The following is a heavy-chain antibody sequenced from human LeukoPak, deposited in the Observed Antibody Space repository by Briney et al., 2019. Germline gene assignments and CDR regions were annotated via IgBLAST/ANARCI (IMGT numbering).Heavy chain of an antibody. CDR1: GFTFSSYW. V-gene: IGHV3-74*01. Sequence: HPGGSLRLSCAASGFTFSSYWVHWVRQAPGKGLVWVSRINSDGSSTSYADSVKGRFTISRDNAKNTLYLQMNSLRAEDTAVYYCARGEVPAGFYYGMDVWGQGTTVTVSS. D-gene: IGHD2-2*01. CDR3: ARGEVPAGFYYGMDV. J-gene: IGHJ6*02. CDR2: INSDGSST.